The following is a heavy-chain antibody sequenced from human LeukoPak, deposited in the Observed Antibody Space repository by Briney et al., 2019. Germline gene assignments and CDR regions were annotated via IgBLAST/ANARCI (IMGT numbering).Heavy chain of an antibody. CDR3: ARGLVGATSPAYFDY. Sequence: SGGSLRLSCAASGFTFSSYSMNWVRRAPGKGLEWVSSISSSSSYIYYADSVKGRFTISRDNAKNSLYLQMNSLRAEDTAVYYCARGLVGATSPAYFDYWGQGTLVTVSS. D-gene: IGHD1-26*01. V-gene: IGHV3-21*01. CDR1: GFTFSSYS. J-gene: IGHJ4*02. CDR2: ISSSSSYI.